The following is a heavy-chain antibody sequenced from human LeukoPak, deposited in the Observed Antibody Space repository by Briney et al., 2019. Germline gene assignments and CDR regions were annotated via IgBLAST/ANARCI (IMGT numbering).Heavy chain of an antibody. CDR3: ARGVTYFDY. D-gene: IGHD4-11*01. V-gene: IGHV4-30-2*01. J-gene: IGHJ4*02. CDR2: IYHSGST. Sequence: SQTLSLTCAVSGGSISSGGYSWSWIRQPPGKGLEWIGYIYHSGSTYYNPSLKSRVIISVDRSKNQFSLKLSSATAADTAVYYCARGVTYFDYWGQGTLVTVSS. CDR1: GGSISSGGYS.